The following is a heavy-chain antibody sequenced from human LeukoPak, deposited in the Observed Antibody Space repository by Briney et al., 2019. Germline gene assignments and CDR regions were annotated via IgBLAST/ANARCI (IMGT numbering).Heavy chain of an antibody. J-gene: IGHJ3*02. CDR2: IIPILGIA. D-gene: IGHD4-23*01. CDR3: ARAANDYGGNYDAFDI. CDR1: GGTFSSYA. V-gene: IGHV1-69*04. Sequence: ASVKVSCKASGGTFSSYAISWVRQAPGQGLEWMGRIIPILGIANYAQKFQGRVTITAGKSTSTAYMELSSLRSEDTAVYYCARAANDYGGNYDAFDIWGQGTMVTVSS.